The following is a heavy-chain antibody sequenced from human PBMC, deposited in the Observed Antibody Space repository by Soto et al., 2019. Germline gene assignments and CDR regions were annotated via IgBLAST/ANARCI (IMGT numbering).Heavy chain of an antibody. CDR3: AKDSVRDLVSELDY. Sequence: EVQLLESGGGLVQPGGSLRLSCAASGVSFSSYAMSWVRQAPGKWLEWVSVISGSDDNTFYADSVKGRFTISRDNSKNTLYLQMNGLRAEDTAVYYCAKDSVRDLVSELDYWGQGTLVTVSS. CDR2: ISGSDDNT. J-gene: IGHJ4*02. D-gene: IGHD1-1*01. CDR1: GVSFSSYA. V-gene: IGHV3-23*01.